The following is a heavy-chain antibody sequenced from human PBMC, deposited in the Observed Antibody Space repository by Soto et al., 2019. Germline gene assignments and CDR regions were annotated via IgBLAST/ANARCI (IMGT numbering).Heavy chain of an antibody. Sequence: PSETLSLTCTVSGGSISSYYWSWIRQPAGKGLEWIGRIYTSGSTNYNPSLKSRVTMSVDTSKNQFSLKLSSVTAADTAVYYCARDASVVAASYNWFDPWGQGTLVTVSS. J-gene: IGHJ5*02. CDR3: ARDASVVAASYNWFDP. CDR1: GGSISSYY. D-gene: IGHD2-15*01. CDR2: IYTSGST. V-gene: IGHV4-4*07.